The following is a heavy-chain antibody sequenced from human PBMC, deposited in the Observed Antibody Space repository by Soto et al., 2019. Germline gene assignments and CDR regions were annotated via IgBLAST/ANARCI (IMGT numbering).Heavy chain of an antibody. D-gene: IGHD6-13*01. Sequence: GGSLRLSCAASGFTFSSYWMSWVRQAPGKGLEWVANIKQDGSEKYYVDSVKGRFTISRDNAKNSLYLQMNSLRAEDTAVYYCARTALGDSSSWYSYYYGMDVWGQGTTVTVSS. CDR2: IKQDGSEK. CDR3: ARTALGDSSSWYSYYYGMDV. J-gene: IGHJ6*02. CDR1: GFTFSSYW. V-gene: IGHV3-7*04.